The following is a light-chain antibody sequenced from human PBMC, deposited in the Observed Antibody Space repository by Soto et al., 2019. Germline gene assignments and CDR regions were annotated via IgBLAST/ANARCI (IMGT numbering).Light chain of an antibody. V-gene: IGLV2-14*03. Sequence: QSALTQPASVSGSPGQSITISCAGTSSDIGGSEYVAWDQQHPGKAPKLMIYGXXXXXXXXXXXXXXSKSGNTASLTISGLXAEXXXXXXCYSSRSSSTTFYVFGTGTKLTVL. CDR2: GXX. CDR3: YSSRSSSTTFYV. CDR1: SSDIGGSEY. J-gene: IGLJ1*01.